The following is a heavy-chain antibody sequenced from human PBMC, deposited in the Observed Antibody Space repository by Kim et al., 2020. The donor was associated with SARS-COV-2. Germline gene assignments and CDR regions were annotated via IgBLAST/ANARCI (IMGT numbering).Heavy chain of an antibody. CDR3: ARGVRTISNYDY. Sequence: GYAQRFQGRVTMTMDPSITTAYMELSSLRSEDTAVYYCARGVRTISNYDYWGQGTLVTVSS. V-gene: IGHV1-8*01. J-gene: IGHJ4*02. D-gene: IGHD3-9*01.